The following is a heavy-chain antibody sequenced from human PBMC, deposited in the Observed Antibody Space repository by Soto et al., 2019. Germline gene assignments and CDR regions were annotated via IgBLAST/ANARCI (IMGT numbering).Heavy chain of an antibody. CDR2: INTGNGTT. CDR3: ARAYGSGSYFNYYYGMDV. D-gene: IGHD3-10*01. CDR1: GYAFTSYL. V-gene: IGHV1-3*04. Sequence: SSVKVSCKPSGYAFTSYLLYWVRQAPGQRLEWMGWINTGNGTTKYSQKFQGGVTITRDKSASTAYMELSSLRSEDTAVYYCARAYGSGSYFNYYYGMDVWGQGTTVTVSS. J-gene: IGHJ6*02.